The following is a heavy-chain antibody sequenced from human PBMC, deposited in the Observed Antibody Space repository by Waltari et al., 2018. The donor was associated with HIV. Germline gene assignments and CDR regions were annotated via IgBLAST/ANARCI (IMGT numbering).Heavy chain of an antibody. D-gene: IGHD2-8*01. CDR3: ARTNYYDY. CDR1: GFTFSTYG. V-gene: IGHV3-64*01. CDR2: ISSNGCTT. Sequence: EVHLVQSGGGLVQPGESLRLSCEASGFTFSTYGMNWVRQAPGRGLEYVAGISSNGCTTSYANSVKGRFTISRDNSKNTLYLQMGSLRAEDTAVYYCARTNYYDYWGQGALVTVSS. J-gene: IGHJ4*02.